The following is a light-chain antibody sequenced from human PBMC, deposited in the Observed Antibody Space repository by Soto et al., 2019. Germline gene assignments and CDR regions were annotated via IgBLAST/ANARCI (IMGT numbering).Light chain of an antibody. J-gene: IGKJ4*01. V-gene: IGKV4-1*01. CDR1: QSLFSTSTNKIY. CDR3: QQYFTTPS. Sequence: DIIMTQSPDSLAVSVGERATITCKSSQSLFSTSTNKIYLAWYQQKPRQPPKLLISWASARESGVPDRFSGSGSGTDFTLTISSLQVEDVAAYYCQQYFTTPSFGGGTKIQIK. CDR2: WAS.